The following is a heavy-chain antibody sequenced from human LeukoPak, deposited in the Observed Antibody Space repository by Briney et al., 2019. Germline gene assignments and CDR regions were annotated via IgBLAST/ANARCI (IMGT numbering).Heavy chain of an antibody. V-gene: IGHV4-59*02. Sequence: SETLSLTCTVSGGSVSSYFCSWIRQPPGKGLEWIGYMYYSGSTNYNPSLKSRVTMSVDTSKNQFSLQLSSVTAADTAVYYCARDLVNGAFDIWGQGTMVTVSS. CDR2: MYYSGST. D-gene: IGHD4-23*01. J-gene: IGHJ3*02. CDR1: GGSVSSYF. CDR3: ARDLVNGAFDI.